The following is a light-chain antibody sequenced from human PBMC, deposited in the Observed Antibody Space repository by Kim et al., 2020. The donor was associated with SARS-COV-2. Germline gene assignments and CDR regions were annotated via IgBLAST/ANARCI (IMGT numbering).Light chain of an antibody. Sequence: SVSPGERATLSCRASQSVSNNLAWYQQKPGQAPRLLIYGASTRATGIPVRFIGSGSGTVFTLTITSLQSEDSAVYYCQQYENWLIFGGGTKVDIK. CDR1: QSVSNN. V-gene: IGKV3-15*01. J-gene: IGKJ4*01. CDR2: GAS. CDR3: QQYENWLI.